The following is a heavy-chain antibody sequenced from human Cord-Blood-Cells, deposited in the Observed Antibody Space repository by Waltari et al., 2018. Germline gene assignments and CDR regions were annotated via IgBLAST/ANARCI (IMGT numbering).Heavy chain of an antibody. D-gene: IGHD2-2*02. CDR1: GGSFSGYY. CDR3: ARDGHCSSTSCYTYYFDY. Sequence: QLQLQQWGAGLLKPSETLSLTCAVYGGSFSGYYWSWLRQPPGTGLEWIGEINHSGSTNYNPSLKSRVTISVDTSKNQFSLKLSSVTAADTAVYYCARDGHCSSTSCYTYYFDYWGQGTLVTVSS. J-gene: IGHJ4*02. V-gene: IGHV4-34*01. CDR2: INHSGST.